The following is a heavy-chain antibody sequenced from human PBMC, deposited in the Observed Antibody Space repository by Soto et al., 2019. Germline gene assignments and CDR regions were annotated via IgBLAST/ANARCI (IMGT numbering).Heavy chain of an antibody. V-gene: IGHV3-11*01. Sequence: GGSLRLSCAASGFTFSDYYMSWIRQAPGKGLEWVSYISSSGSTIYYADSVKGRFTISRDNAKNSLYLQMNSLRAEDTAVYYCARGMGRPERYDYYDSSGYDYWGQGTLVTVSS. D-gene: IGHD3-22*01. CDR1: GFTFSDYY. CDR3: ARGMGRPERYDYYDSSGYDY. J-gene: IGHJ4*02. CDR2: ISSSGSTI.